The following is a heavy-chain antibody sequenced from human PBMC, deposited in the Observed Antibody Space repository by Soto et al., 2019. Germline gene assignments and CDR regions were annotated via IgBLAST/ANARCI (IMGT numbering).Heavy chain of an antibody. CDR2: IVVGSGNT. V-gene: IGHV1-58*01. J-gene: IGHJ6*02. Sequence: GASVNVSCKASGFTFTSSAVQWVRQARGQRLEWIGWIVVGSGNTNYAQKFQERVTITRDMSTSTAYMELSSLRSEDTAVYYCAAVSTMHYYYYGMDVWGQGTTVTVSS. CDR3: AAVSTMHYYYYGMDV. CDR1: GFTFTSSA. D-gene: IGHD2-2*01.